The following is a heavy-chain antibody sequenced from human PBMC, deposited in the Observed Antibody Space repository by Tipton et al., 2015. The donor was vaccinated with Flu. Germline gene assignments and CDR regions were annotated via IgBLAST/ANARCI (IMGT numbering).Heavy chain of an antibody. Sequence: TLSLTCTVSGGSVSSGTYYWNWIRQPPGKGLEWIGYIYYTGNTNYSPSLKSRVTISLDTSKNQFSLRLTSVTAADTAIYFCAAGHCSSTSCFYFNYWGQGTLVPVSS. CDR1: GGSVSSGTYY. CDR2: IYYTGNT. CDR3: AAGHCSSTSCFYFNY. J-gene: IGHJ4*02. D-gene: IGHD2-2*01. V-gene: IGHV4-61*01.